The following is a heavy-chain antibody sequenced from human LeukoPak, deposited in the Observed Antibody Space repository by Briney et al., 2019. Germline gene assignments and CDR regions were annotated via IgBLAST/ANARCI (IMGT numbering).Heavy chain of an antibody. CDR1: VDSVSSGSYY. J-gene: IGHJ4*02. D-gene: IGHD3-9*01. CDR3: ARDLYDILTGFPSYYFDY. V-gene: IGHV4-61*01. CDR2: IYYSGST. Sequence: SESLSLTCTVSVDSVSSGSYYCRWVRQPPGKGLGWIGYIYYSGSTNYNTSLKSRVTISVDTSKNQFSLKLSSVTAADTAVYYCARDLYDILTGFPSYYFDYWGQGTLVTVSS.